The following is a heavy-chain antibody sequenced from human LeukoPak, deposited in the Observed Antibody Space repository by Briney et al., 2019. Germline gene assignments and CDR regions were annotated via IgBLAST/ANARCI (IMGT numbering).Heavy chain of an antibody. J-gene: IGHJ4*02. CDR1: GFTFSSYA. D-gene: IGHD6-13*01. CDR2: ISSNGGST. CDR3: ARGYSSSWYYFDY. V-gene: IGHV3-64*01. Sequence: PGGSLRLSCAGSGFTFSSYAMHWVRQAPGKGLEYVSVISSNGGSTYYANSVKGRFTISRDNSKNTLYPQMGSLRAEDMAVYYCARGYSSSWYYFDYWGQGTLVTVSS.